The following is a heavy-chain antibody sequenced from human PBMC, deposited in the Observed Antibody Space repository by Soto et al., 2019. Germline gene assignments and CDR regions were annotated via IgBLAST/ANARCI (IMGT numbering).Heavy chain of an antibody. V-gene: IGHV1-2*04. CDR3: AAASSTSGGYYGMDV. D-gene: IGHD2-2*01. Sequence: GASVKVSCKASGYTFTGYYMHWVRQAPGQGLEWMGWINPNSGGTNYAQKFQGWVTMTRDTSISTAYMELSRLRSDDTAVYYCAAASSTSGGYYGMDVWGQGTTVTVSS. CDR2: INPNSGGT. J-gene: IGHJ6*02. CDR1: GYTFTGYY.